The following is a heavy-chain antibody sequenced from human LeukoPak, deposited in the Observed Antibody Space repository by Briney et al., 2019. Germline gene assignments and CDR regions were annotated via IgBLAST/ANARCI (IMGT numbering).Heavy chain of an antibody. CDR3: ARDKWIRGSYYFDY. CDR1: GFIFSNYE. D-gene: IGHD3-10*01. Sequence: PGGSLRLSCAASGFIFSNYELTWVRQAPGKGLEWISFISNSGSTVYYADSVKGRFTISRDNAKNSLFLQLNSLRAEDTAVYYCARDKWIRGSYYFDYWGQGTLVTVSS. J-gene: IGHJ4*02. V-gene: IGHV3-48*03. CDR2: ISNSGSTV.